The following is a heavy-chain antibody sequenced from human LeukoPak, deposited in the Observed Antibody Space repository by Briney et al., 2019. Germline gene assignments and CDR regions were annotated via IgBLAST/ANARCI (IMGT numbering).Heavy chain of an antibody. CDR2: IYYSGST. D-gene: IGHD6-19*01. Sequence: PSETLSLTCTVSGGSISTYYWSWIRQPPGKGLEWIGYIYYSGSTNYNPSLKGRVTISVDTSKNQFSLKLSSVTAADTAVYYCARSEAVASYYMDVWGKGTTVTISS. CDR3: ARSEAVASYYMDV. J-gene: IGHJ6*03. CDR1: GGSISTYY. V-gene: IGHV4-59*01.